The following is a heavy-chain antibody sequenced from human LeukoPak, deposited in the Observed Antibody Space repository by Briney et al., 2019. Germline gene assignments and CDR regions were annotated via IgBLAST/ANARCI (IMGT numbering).Heavy chain of an antibody. CDR1: GGSISSYY. CDR2: IYYSGST. D-gene: IGHD3-3*01. J-gene: IGHJ3*02. V-gene: IGHV4-59*01. Sequence: SETLSLTCTVSGGSISSYYWSWIRQPPGKGLEWIGYIYYSGSTNYNPSLKSRVTISVDTSKNQFSLKLSSVTAADTAVYYCARWGGPYYDFWSGYYKEDAFDIWGQGTMVTVSS. CDR3: ARWGGPYYDFWSGYYKEDAFDI.